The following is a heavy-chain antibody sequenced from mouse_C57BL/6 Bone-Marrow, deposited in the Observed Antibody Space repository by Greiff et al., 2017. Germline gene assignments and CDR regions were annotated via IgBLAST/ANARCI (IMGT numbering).Heavy chain of an antibody. CDR1: GYTFTSYW. V-gene: IGHV1-69*01. J-gene: IGHJ4*01. D-gene: IGHD2-1*01. CDR2: IDPSDSYT. Sequence: QVQLQQPGAELVMPGASVKLSCKASGYTFTSYWMHWVKQRPGQGLEWIGEIDPSDSYTNYNQKFKGKSTLTVDKSSSTAYMQLSSRTSEDSAVYYCARLDAYLPFYAMDYWGQGTSVTVSA. CDR3: ARLDAYLPFYAMDY.